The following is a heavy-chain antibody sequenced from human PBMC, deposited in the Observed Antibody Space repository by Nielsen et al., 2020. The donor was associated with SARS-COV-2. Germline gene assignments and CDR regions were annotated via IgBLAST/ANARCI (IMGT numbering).Heavy chain of an antibody. J-gene: IGHJ4*02. CDR2: IWYDGSNK. Sequence: GESLKISCAASGFTFSSYGMHWVRQAPGKGLEWVAVIWYDGSNKYYADSVKGRFTISRDNSKNTLYLQMNSLRAEDTAVYYCARERSYGDYGRTVASLGQGPLVTVSS. V-gene: IGHV3-33*08. D-gene: IGHD4-17*01. CDR1: GFTFSSYG. CDR3: ARERSYGDYGRTVAS.